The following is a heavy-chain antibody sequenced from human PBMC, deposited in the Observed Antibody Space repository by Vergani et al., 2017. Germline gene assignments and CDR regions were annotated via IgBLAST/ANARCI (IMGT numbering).Heavy chain of an antibody. CDR1: GFTFSDYY. D-gene: IGHD4-17*01. CDR2: ISSSSSYT. J-gene: IGHJ4*02. V-gene: IGHV3-11*06. Sequence: VQLVESGGGLVKPGGSLRLSCAASGFTFSDYYMSWIRQAPGKGLEWVSYISSSSSYTNYADSVKGRFTISRDNAKNSLYLQMNSLRAEDTAVYYCAREGNYGDYVVDYWGQGTLVTVSS. CDR3: AREGNYGDYVVDY.